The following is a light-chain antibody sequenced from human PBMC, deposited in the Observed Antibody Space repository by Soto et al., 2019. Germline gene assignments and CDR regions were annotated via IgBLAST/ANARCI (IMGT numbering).Light chain of an antibody. V-gene: IGKV1-9*01. CDR2: SAT. CDR1: KAIASF. Sequence: DIQLTQSPSFLSASVGDRVTITCGASKAIASFLAWYQQKPGEAPKLLIYSATTLQSGVPSRFSGSRSGPEYTLTISSLQPEDFATYYCQQLNSYPYTFAQGTKLEIK. J-gene: IGKJ2*01. CDR3: QQLNSYPYT.